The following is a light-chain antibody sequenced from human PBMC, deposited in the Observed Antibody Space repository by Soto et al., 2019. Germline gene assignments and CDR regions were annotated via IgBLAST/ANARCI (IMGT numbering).Light chain of an antibody. J-gene: IGKJ1*01. CDR1: QSVSSN. CDR3: QQYNNWRT. V-gene: IGKV3-15*01. Sequence: EIVMTQSPATLSVPPGERATLSCRASQSVSSNLAWYQQKPGQAPRLLIYGASTRATGIPGRFSGSGSGTEFTLTISSLQSEDFAVYYCQQYNNWRTFGQGTKVDIK. CDR2: GAS.